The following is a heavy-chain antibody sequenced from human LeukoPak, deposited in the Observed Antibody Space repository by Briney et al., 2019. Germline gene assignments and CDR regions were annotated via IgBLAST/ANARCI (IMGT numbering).Heavy chain of an antibody. D-gene: IGHD2-15*01. CDR2: IYHSGMT. V-gene: IGHV4-4*02. CDR3: ARDLVENSRGHDF. CDR1: GVSISSPNW. Sequence: SETLSLTCAVSGVSISSPNWWSWVRQPPGKGLEWIGEIYHSGMTNYKTSLKSRVTISVDESKNQFSLKLSSVTAADTAVYYCARDLVENSRGHDFWGQGILVIVSS. J-gene: IGHJ4*02.